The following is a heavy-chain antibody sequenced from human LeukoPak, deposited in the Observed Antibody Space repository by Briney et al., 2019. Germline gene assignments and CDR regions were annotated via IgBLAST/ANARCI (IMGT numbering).Heavy chain of an antibody. D-gene: IGHD3-3*01. V-gene: IGHV4-59*01. Sequence: SGTLSLTCTVSGGSISSYFWSWIRQPPGKGLEWIGYMQYSGSTKYNPSFKSRVTISEDTSKNQFSLKLSSVTAADTAVYYCARLTWRRDAFDIWGQGTMVTVS. CDR2: MQYSGST. CDR3: ARLTWRRDAFDI. J-gene: IGHJ3*02. CDR1: GGSISSYF.